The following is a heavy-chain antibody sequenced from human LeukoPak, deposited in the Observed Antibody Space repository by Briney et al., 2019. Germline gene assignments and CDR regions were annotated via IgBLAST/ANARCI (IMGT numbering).Heavy chain of an antibody. CDR3: ARAFIAAAGPFDY. J-gene: IGHJ4*02. CDR1: GGSISSGSYY. Sequence: SETLSLTCTVSGGSISSGSYYRSWIRQPAGKGLEWIGRIYTSGSTNYNPSLKSRVTISVDTSKNQFSLKLSSVTAADTAVYYCARAFIAAAGPFDYWGQGTLVTASS. D-gene: IGHD6-13*01. V-gene: IGHV4-61*02. CDR2: IYTSGST.